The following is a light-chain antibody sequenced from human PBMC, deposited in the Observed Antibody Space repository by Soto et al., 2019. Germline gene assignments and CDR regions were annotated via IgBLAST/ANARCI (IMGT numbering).Light chain of an antibody. CDR1: QSVSSN. Sequence: EIVMTQSPATLSVSPGEGATLSCRASQSVSSNLAWYQQKPGQAPRLLLYGASTRATGIPARFSGSGSGTAFTLTFSSLQSEDFAVYYCQQYNNWPLTFGGGTKVEIK. J-gene: IGKJ4*01. CDR3: QQYNNWPLT. V-gene: IGKV3-15*01. CDR2: GAS.